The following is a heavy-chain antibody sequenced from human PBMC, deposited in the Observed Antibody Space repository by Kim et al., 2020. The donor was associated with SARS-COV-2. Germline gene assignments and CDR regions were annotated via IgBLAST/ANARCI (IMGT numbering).Heavy chain of an antibody. V-gene: IGHV4-39*01. J-gene: IGHJ4*02. D-gene: IGHD5-18*01. CDR2: IYYSGST. Sequence: SETLSLTCTVSGGSISSSSYYWGWIRQPPGKGLEWIGSIYYSGSTYYNPSLKSRVTISVDTSKNQFSLKLSSVTAADTAVYYCARRGSYGSIDYWGQGTLLTVSS. CDR1: GGSISSSSYY. CDR3: ARRGSYGSIDY.